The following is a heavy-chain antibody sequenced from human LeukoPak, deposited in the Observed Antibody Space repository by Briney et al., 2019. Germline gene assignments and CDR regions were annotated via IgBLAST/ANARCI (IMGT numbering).Heavy chain of an antibody. D-gene: IGHD6-13*01. J-gene: IGHJ4*02. CDR1: GGSFSGYY. V-gene: IGHV4-34*01. CDR3: ATGIAAAGTLPPFDY. CDR2: INHSGST. Sequence: SETLSLTCAVYGGSFSGYYWGWIRQPPGKGLEWIGEINHSGSTDYNPSLKSRVTISVDTSKNQFSLKLSSVTAADTAVYYCATGIAAAGTLPPFDYWGQGTLVTVSS.